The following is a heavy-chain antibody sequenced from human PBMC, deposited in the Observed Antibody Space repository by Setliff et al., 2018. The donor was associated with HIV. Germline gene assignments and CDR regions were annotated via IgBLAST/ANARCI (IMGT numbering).Heavy chain of an antibody. V-gene: IGHV3-15*07. CDR1: GFSFSNAW. CDR3: TTSQESDC. J-gene: IGHJ4*02. Sequence: GGSLRLSCAASGFSFSNAWMDWVRQAPGKGLEWVGRSYSKTDGGTIDYAAPVKGRFTISRDDLKNMLFLQMDSLQTEDTAVYYCTTSQESDCWGQGTLVTVS. CDR2: SYSKTDGGTI.